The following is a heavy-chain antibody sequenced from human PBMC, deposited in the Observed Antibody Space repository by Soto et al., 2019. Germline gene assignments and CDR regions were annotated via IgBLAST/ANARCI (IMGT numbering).Heavy chain of an antibody. J-gene: IGHJ4*02. D-gene: IGHD3-16*01. Sequence: QVQLVESGGGVVQPGTSLRLSCAASGFRFKSFVMHWVRQAPGKGLEWVAFTSYDGNNKDYGDSVKGRFTVSRDNAQNTLHLQTGFLRPEDTALYYCARWGTTGGFDLWGQGTLVSVSS. CDR3: ARWGTTGGFDL. CDR2: TSYDGNNK. CDR1: GFRFKSFV. V-gene: IGHV3-30*19.